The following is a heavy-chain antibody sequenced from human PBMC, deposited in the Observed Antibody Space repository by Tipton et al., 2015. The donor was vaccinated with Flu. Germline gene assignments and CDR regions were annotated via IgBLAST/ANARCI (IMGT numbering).Heavy chain of an antibody. Sequence: TLSLTCTVSGGSISSYYWSWIRQPPGKGLEWIGYIYYSGSTNYNPSLKSRVTISVDTSKNQFSLKLGSVTAADTAVYYCARDSYYYDSSGSWIWYFDLWGRGTLVTVSS. CDR3: ARDSYYYDSSGSWIWYFDL. D-gene: IGHD3-22*01. V-gene: IGHV4-59*01. CDR1: GGSISSYY. CDR2: IYYSGST. J-gene: IGHJ2*01.